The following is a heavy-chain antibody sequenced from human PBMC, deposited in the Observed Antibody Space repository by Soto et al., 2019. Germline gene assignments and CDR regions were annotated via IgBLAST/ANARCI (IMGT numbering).Heavy chain of an antibody. CDR3: ARLWSEREPNFDH. Sequence: GGALTLSCAASGFTFSSYAMSWVRQAPGKGLEWVGRIRSKANNYATVYAASVKGRFTISRDDSKNTAYLQMNSLKTEDTAVYFCARLWSEREPNFDHCGQGTLFTVSS. V-gene: IGHV3-73*01. CDR2: IRSKANNYAT. D-gene: IGHD1-26*01. CDR1: GFTFSSYA. J-gene: IGHJ4*02.